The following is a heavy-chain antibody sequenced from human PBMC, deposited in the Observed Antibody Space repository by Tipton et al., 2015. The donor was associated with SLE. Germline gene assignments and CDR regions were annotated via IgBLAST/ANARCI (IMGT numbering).Heavy chain of an antibody. CDR2: IYHSGST. Sequence: TLSLTCAVSGYSISSGYYWGWIRQPPGKGLEWIGGIYHSGSTYYNPSLKSRVTISVDTSKNQFSLNLNSVTAADTAVYYCARAASYYDFWSGYSVLYYYYMDVWGKGTTVTVSS. J-gene: IGHJ6*03. V-gene: IGHV4-38-2*01. CDR3: ARAASYYDFWSGYSVLYYYYMDV. CDR1: GYSISSGYY. D-gene: IGHD3-3*01.